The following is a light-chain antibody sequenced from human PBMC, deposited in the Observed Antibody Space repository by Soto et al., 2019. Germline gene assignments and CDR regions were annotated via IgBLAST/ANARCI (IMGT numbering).Light chain of an antibody. Sequence: EIVMTQSPATVSVSPGERATLSCRASQSVSSSYLAWYQQKPGQAPRLLIYGASSRATGIPDRFSGSGSGTDFTLTISRLEPEDFAVYYCQQYGSSPRLTFGGGNKVDIK. CDR2: GAS. V-gene: IGKV3-20*01. CDR3: QQYGSSPRLT. CDR1: QSVSSSY. J-gene: IGKJ4*01.